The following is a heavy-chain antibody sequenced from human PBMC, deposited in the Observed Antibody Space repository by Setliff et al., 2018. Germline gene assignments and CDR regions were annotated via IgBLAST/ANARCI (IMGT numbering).Heavy chain of an antibody. D-gene: IGHD2-2*02. V-gene: IGHV3-15*01. CDR3: TTDRAACSGSSCYNGFDV. Sequence: PGGSLRLSCAVSGLRFSDAWVSWVRQAPGKGLEWAGRIKSYGSGGTIDYAAPVEGRFTISRDDSKNTVYLQMSSLKIEDTAVYYCTTDRAACSGSSCYNGFDVWGQGTMVTVS. J-gene: IGHJ3*01. CDR2: IKSYGSGGTI. CDR1: GLRFSDAW.